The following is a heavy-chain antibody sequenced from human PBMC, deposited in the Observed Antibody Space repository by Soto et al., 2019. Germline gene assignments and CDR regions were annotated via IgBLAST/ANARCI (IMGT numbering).Heavy chain of an antibody. CDR3: AREAQLVSYDY. CDR1: GFTFSSYA. J-gene: IGHJ4*02. D-gene: IGHD6-6*01. Sequence: PGGSLRLSCAASGFTFSSYAMHWVRQAPGKGLEWVAVISYDGSNKYYADSVKGRFTISRDNSKNTLYLQMNSLRAEDTAVYYCAREAQLVSYDYWGQGTLVTAPQ. CDR2: ISYDGSNK. V-gene: IGHV3-30-3*01.